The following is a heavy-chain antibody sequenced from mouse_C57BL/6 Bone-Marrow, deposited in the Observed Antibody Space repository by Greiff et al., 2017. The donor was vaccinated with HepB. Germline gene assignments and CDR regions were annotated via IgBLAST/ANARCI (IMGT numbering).Heavy chain of an antibody. CDR2: ISSGGDYI. D-gene: IGHD2-3*01. Sequence: EVMLVESGDGLVKPGGSLKLSCAASGFTFSSYAMSWVRQTPEQRLEWVAYISSGGDYIYYDDTVKGRVTISRDNARNTLDLQMSSLKSEDTAVYYYTSYDGCYGGAMDYWGQGTSVTVSS. CDR3: TSYDGCYGGAMDY. V-gene: IGHV5-9-1*02. J-gene: IGHJ4*01. CDR1: GFTFSSYA.